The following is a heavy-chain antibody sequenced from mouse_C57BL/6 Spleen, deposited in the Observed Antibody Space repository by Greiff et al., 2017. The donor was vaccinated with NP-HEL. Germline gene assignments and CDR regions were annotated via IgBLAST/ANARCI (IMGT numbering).Heavy chain of an antibody. CDR3: ARDPIYSAMDY. J-gene: IGHJ4*01. Sequence: ESGPGLVKPSQSLSLTCSVTGYSITSGYYWNWIRQFPGNKLEWMGYISYDGSNNYNPSLKNRISITRDTSKNQFFLKLNSVTTEDTATYYCARDPIYSAMDYWGQGTSVTVSS. D-gene: IGHD2-1*01. V-gene: IGHV3-6*01. CDR2: ISYDGSN. CDR1: GYSITSGYY.